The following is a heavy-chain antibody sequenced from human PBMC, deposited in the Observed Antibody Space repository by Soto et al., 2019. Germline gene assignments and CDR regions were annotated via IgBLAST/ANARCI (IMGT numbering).Heavy chain of an antibody. CDR2: FYPTGKT. V-gene: IGHV4-4*07. D-gene: IGHD3-16*01. Sequence: SETLSLTCTFSCGSIISYYWCWTRQPAGKGLEWIGRFYPTGKTNYNPSLQSRLTMSADTSRNQFSLNLTSVTAADTAVYYCARCGLDYGMDVWGQGTTVTVSS. J-gene: IGHJ6*02. CDR3: ARCGLDYGMDV. CDR1: CGSIISYY.